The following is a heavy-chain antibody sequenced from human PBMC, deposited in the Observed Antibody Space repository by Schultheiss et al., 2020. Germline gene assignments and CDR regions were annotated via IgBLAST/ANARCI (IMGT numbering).Heavy chain of an antibody. V-gene: IGHV3-9*01. CDR3: ARLIDYDPLLGYDY. Sequence: GGSLRLSCAASGFTFDDYAMHWVRQAPGKGLEWVSGISWNSGSIGYADSVKGRFTISRDNAKNSLYLQMNSLRAEDTAVYYCARLIDYDPLLGYDYWGQGTLVTVSS. J-gene: IGHJ4*02. D-gene: IGHD3-22*01. CDR1: GFTFDDYA. CDR2: ISWNSGSI.